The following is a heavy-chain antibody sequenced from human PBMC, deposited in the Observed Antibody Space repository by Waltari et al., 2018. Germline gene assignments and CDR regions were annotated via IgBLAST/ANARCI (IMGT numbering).Heavy chain of an antibody. Sequence: QVQLQESGPGLLNPSETLSLTCAVSGYPIRSGYSWGWVRQPPGKGLEWIGSVYHSGNTYYNPSLKSRLSISADTSNNQLSLKLSSVTAADTAVYYCARGAAAGSGPLIDYWGQGILVTVSS. J-gene: IGHJ4*02. CDR2: VYHSGNT. CDR3: ARGAAAGSGPLIDY. V-gene: IGHV4-38-2*01. CDR1: GYPIRSGYS. D-gene: IGHD6-13*01.